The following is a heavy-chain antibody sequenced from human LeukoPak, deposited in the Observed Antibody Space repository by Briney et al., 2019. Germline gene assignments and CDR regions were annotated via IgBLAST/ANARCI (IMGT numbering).Heavy chain of an antibody. D-gene: IGHD2-2*02. CDR3: ARDLVVPAAIRGYYYYGMDV. J-gene: IGHJ6*02. CDR1: GFTFSSYW. CDR2: IKQDGSEK. Sequence: GGSLRLSCEASGFTFSSYWMSWVRQAPGQGLEWVANIKQDGSEKYYVDSVKGRFTISRDNAKNSLYLQMNSLRAEDTAVYYCARDLVVPAAIRGYYYYGMDVWGQGTTVTVSS. V-gene: IGHV3-7*01.